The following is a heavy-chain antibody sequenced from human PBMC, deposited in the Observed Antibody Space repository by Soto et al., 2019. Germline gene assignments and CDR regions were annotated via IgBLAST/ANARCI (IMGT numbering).Heavy chain of an antibody. V-gene: IGHV3-30-3*01. CDR2: ISYDGSNK. J-gene: IGHJ6*02. D-gene: IGHD5-12*01. CDR1: GFTFSSYA. CDR3: ARDLNSGHGCYYYGMDV. Sequence: PGGSLRLSCAASGFTFSSYAMHWARQAPGKGLEWVAVISYDGSNKYYADSVKGRFTISRDNSKNTLYLQMNSLRAEDTAVYYCARDLNSGHGCYYYGMDVWGQGTTVTVSS.